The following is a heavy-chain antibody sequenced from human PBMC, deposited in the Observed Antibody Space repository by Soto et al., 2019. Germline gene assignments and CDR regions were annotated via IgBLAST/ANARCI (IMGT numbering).Heavy chain of an antibody. CDR2: ILVDGRT. CDR3: AKATATGGGAFDI. J-gene: IGHJ3*02. Sequence: VGSVRLSCAASGFFCSSYDMSWVRQAPGKGLEWVSTILVDGRTFYVDSVKGRFTISRDSSQNTVYLQMNSLTVGDTALYYCAKATATGGGAFDICGQGTMVT. D-gene: IGHD2-8*02. CDR1: GFFCSSYD. V-gene: IGHV3-23*01.